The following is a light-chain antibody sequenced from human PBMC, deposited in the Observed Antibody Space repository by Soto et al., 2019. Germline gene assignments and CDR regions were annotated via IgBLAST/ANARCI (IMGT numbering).Light chain of an antibody. CDR3: QQRNYPLT. CDR2: DAS. V-gene: IGKV3-11*01. J-gene: IGKJ4*01. Sequence: DIVMTQSPATLSVSRGERSTLSCRANQSVGRNLGWYQQKPGQSPSLLIYDASNRATGLPARFSGSGSGTDFTLSISTLEPEDFAVYYCQQRNYPLTVGEGTKVDIK. CDR1: QSVGRN.